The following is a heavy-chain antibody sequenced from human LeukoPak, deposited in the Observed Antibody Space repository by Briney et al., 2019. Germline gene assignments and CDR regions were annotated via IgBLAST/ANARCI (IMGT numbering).Heavy chain of an antibody. Sequence: GGSLRLSCAASGFTLSSYGMHWVRQAPGKGLEWVAVISYDGSNKYYADSVKGRFTISRDNSKNTLYLQMNSLRAEDTAVYYCAKDGTWYDSSGYYPPTYYFDYWGQGTLVTVSS. CDR1: GFTLSSYG. CDR2: ISYDGSNK. CDR3: AKDGTWYDSSGYYPPTYYFDY. V-gene: IGHV3-30*18. D-gene: IGHD3-22*01. J-gene: IGHJ4*02.